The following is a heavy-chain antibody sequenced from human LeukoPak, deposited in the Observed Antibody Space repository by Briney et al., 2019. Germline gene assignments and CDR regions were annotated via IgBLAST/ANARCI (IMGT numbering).Heavy chain of an antibody. CDR3: ARGRQIYYDSSGYYDNWSDP. D-gene: IGHD3-22*01. V-gene: IGHV3-66*01. CDR2: IYGGGST. Sequence: GGSLRLSCAASGFTVSSSYMTWVRQAPGKGLEWVSVIYGGGSTYYADSVKGRFTISRDKSKNTLYLHMNSLRAEDTAVYYCARGRQIYYDSSGYYDNWSDPWGQGTLVTVSS. J-gene: IGHJ5*02. CDR1: GFTVSSSY.